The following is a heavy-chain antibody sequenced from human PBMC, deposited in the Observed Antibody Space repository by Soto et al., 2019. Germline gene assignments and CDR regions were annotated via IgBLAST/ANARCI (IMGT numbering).Heavy chain of an antibody. V-gene: IGHV4-34*01. Sequence: SETMSLTCAVYGGSFRGYYWSWIRQPPGKGLEWIGEINHSGSTNYNPSLKSRVTISVDTSKNQFSLKLSSVTAADTAVYYCARGDITMVRGVIVGWFDPWGQGTLVTVSS. D-gene: IGHD3-10*01. CDR1: GGSFRGYY. CDR3: ARGDITMVRGVIVGWFDP. J-gene: IGHJ5*02. CDR2: INHSGST.